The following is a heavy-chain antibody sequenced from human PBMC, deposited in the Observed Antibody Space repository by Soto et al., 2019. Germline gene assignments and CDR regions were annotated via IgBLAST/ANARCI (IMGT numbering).Heavy chain of an antibody. CDR1: GYTFTGYY. J-gene: IGHJ6*03. Sequence: ASVKVSCKASGYTFTGYYMHWVRQAPGQGLEWMGWINPNSGGTNYAQKFQGWVTMTRDTSISTAYMELSRLRSDDTAVYYCARGGVLRYYYYYYMDVWGKGTTVTVSS. CDR2: INPNSGGT. V-gene: IGHV1-2*04. CDR3: ARGGVLRYYYYYYMDV. D-gene: IGHD3-3*01.